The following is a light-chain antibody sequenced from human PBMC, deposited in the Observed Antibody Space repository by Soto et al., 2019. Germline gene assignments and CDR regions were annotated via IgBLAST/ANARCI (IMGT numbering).Light chain of an antibody. CDR3: QQYGYLGT. CDR2: XAS. J-gene: IGKJ4*02. CDR1: QRVSNSY. Sequence: EVVFTHPPCTLSASPVERATLCSXSSQRVSNSYLPWYPQKAGRAKGXXNAXASSNGTVIPERFSGSGCGTDFIITISRLEAEDVEMYCCQQYGYLGTFGGGTKVEI. V-gene: IGKV3-20*01.